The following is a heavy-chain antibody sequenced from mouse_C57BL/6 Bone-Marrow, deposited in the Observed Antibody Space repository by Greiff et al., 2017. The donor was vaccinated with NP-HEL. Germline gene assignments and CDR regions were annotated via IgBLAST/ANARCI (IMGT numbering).Heavy chain of an antibody. V-gene: IGHV1-85*01. CDR2: IYPREGST. J-gene: IGHJ2*01. Sequence: VQLQQSGPELVKPGASVKLSCKASGYTFTSYDINWVKQRPGQGLEWIGWIYPREGSTKYNEKFKGKATLTVDTSSRTASLDLHSLTSEDSAVYFCARRRSVYYFDDWGQGTTLTVSS. D-gene: IGHD3-2*02. CDR3: ARRRSVYYFDD. CDR1: GYTFTSYD.